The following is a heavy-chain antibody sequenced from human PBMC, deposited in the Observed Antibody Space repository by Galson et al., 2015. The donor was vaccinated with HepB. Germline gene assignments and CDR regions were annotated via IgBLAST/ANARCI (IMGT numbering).Heavy chain of an antibody. CDR3: ARSIPEVATILRAFDI. CDR2: INPNSGGT. J-gene: IGHJ3*02. Sequence: SVKVSCKASGYTFTGYYMHWVRQAPGQGLEWMGWINPNSGGTNYAQKFQGRVTMTRDTSISTAYMELSRLRSDDTAVYYCARSIPEVATILRAFDIWGQGTMVTVSS. D-gene: IGHD5-12*01. V-gene: IGHV1-2*02. CDR1: GYTFTGYY.